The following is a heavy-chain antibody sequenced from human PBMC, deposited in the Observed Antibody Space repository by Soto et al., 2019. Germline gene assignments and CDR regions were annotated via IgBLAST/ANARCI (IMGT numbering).Heavy chain of an antibody. V-gene: IGHV3-30-3*01. J-gene: IGHJ4*02. Sequence: PGGSLRLSCAASGFTFSSYAMHWVRQAPGKGLEWVAVISYDGSNKYYADSVKGRFTISRDNSKNTLYLQMNSLRAEDTAVYYCARERELTKLGFDYWGQGTLVTVSS. CDR2: ISYDGSNK. D-gene: IGHD3-9*01. CDR1: GFTFSSYA. CDR3: ARERELTKLGFDY.